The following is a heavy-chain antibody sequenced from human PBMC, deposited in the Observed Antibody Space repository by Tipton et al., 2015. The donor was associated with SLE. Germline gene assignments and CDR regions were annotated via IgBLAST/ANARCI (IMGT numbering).Heavy chain of an antibody. V-gene: IGHV4-34*01. CDR1: GGSFSGYY. Sequence: TLSLTCAVYGGSFSGYYWSWIRQPPGKGLEWIGVINHSGSTNYNPSLKSRVTISVDTSKNQFSLKLSSVTAADTAVYYCARGTAPPYYYGSGSSYYFDYWGQGTLVTVSS. CDR2: INHSGST. D-gene: IGHD3-10*01. J-gene: IGHJ4*02. CDR3: ARGTAPPYYYGSGSSYYFDY.